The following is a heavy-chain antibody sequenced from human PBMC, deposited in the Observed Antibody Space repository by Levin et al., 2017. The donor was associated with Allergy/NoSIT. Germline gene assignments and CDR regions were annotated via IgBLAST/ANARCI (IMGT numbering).Heavy chain of an antibody. CDR3: ARDMQDYSSSSYDY. V-gene: IGHV3-11*01. J-gene: IGHJ4*02. CDR2: ISSSGSTV. Sequence: GESLKISCAASGFSFSDYYMSWIRQAPGKGLEWVSYISSSGSTVYYADSVKGRFTISRDNAKNSLYLQMNSLRAEDTAVYYCARDMQDYSSSSYDYWGQGTLVTVSS. D-gene: IGHD6-6*01. CDR1: GFSFSDYY.